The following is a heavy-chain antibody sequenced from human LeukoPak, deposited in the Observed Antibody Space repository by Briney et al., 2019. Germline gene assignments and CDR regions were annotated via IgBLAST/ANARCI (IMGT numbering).Heavy chain of an antibody. V-gene: IGHV3-7*01. D-gene: IGHD2-15*01. J-gene: IGHJ5*01. CDR1: GFTFSSHW. CDR3: ARDIAHCSGDICYNIRFDS. CDR2: IKKDGSEK. Sequence: GGSLRLSCAASGFTFSSHWMSWVRQAPGKGLEWVANIKKDGSEKYYVDAVKGRFTISRDNAKTSLYLQMNSLRAEDTAVYFCARDIAHCSGDICYNIRFDSWGQGTRVTVSS.